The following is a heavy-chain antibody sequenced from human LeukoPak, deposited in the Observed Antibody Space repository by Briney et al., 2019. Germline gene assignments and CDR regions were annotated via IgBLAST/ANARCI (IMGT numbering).Heavy chain of an antibody. Sequence: ASVKVSCKASGYTFTSYGISWVRQAPGQGLEWMGWISAYNGNTNYAQKLQGRVTMTTDTSTSTAYMELRSLRSDDTAVYYCARDYDYVRGQVNPTYYYGMDVWGQGTTVTVSS. CDR1: GYTFTSYG. D-gene: IGHD3-16*01. CDR3: ARDYDYVRGQVNPTYYYGMDV. J-gene: IGHJ6*02. CDR2: ISAYNGNT. V-gene: IGHV1-18*01.